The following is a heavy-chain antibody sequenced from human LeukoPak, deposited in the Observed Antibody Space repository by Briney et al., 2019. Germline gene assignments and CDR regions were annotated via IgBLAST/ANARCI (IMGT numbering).Heavy chain of an antibody. CDR1: GFTFDDYA. CDR3: AKDRNYGDYYYGVDV. CDR2: ISWNSGSI. Sequence: PGGSLRLSCAASGFTFDDYAMHWVRQAPGKGLEWVSGISWNSGSIGYADSVKGRFTISRDNAKNSLYLQMNSLRAEDTALYYCAKDRNYGDYYYGVDVWGQGTTVTVSS. J-gene: IGHJ6*02. D-gene: IGHD4-17*01. V-gene: IGHV3-9*01.